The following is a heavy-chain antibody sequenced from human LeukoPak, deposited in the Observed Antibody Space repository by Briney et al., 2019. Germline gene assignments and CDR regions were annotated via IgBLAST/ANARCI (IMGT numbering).Heavy chain of an antibody. Sequence: TGGSLRLSCAASGFTFSSYGMHWVRQAPGKGLEWVAFIRYDGSNKYYADSVKGRFTISRDNSKNTLHLQMNSLRAEDTAVYYCAKDRAYGAYEFAYWGQGTLVTVSS. D-gene: IGHD4-17*01. CDR3: AKDRAYGAYEFAY. CDR1: GFTFSSYG. V-gene: IGHV3-30*02. J-gene: IGHJ4*02. CDR2: IRYDGSNK.